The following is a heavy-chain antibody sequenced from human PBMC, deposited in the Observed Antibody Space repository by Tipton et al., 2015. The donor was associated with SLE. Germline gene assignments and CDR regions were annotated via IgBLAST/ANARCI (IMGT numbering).Heavy chain of an antibody. D-gene: IGHD1-14*01. CDR2: IYSSGST. Sequence: SLRLSCAASGFIVSTNDMTWVRQAPGKGLEWVSLIYSSGSTHYAAFVRGRFTSTRDDSKNTVDLQMNSLRDEDTAVYYCATRMPPICWGQGTMVTVSS. CDR1: GFIVSTND. CDR3: ATRMPPIC. V-gene: IGHV3-53*05. J-gene: IGHJ3*01.